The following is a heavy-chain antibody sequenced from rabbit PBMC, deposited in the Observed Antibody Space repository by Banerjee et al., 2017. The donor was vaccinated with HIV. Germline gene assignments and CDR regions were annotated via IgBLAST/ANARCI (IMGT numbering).Heavy chain of an antibody. CDR3: AREGSYDSGSVYWVDYFNL. CDR2: IYAGSSGST. D-gene: IGHD1-1*01. CDR1: GFSWGSSYW. Sequence: QEQLEESGGDLVKPEGSLTLTCTASGFSWGSSYWICWVRQAPGKGLEWIGCIYAGSSGSTYYASWAKGRFTISKTSSTTVTLQMTSLTAADTATYFCAREGSYDSGSVYWVDYFNLWGPGTLVTVS. J-gene: IGHJ4*01. V-gene: IGHV1S45*01.